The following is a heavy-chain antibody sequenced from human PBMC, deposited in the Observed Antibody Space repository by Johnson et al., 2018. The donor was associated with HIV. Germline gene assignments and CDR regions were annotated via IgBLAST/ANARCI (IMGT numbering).Heavy chain of an antibody. CDR2: IRYDGGNK. D-gene: IGHD2-15*01. CDR3: AKDGMLLRAFDI. V-gene: IGHV3-30*02. Sequence: QVQLVESGGGVVQPGGSLRLSCAASGFTFSSYGMHWVRQAPGKGLEWVAFIRYDGGNKYYADSVTGRFTISRDNSKNTLYLQMNSLRAEDTAVYYCAKDGMLLRAFDIWGQGTMVTVSS. CDR1: GFTFSSYG. J-gene: IGHJ3*02.